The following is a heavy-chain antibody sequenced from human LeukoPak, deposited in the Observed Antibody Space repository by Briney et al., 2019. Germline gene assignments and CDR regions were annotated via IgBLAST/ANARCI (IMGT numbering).Heavy chain of an antibody. Sequence: SETLSLTCTVSGGSISSYYWSWIRQPPGKGLEWIGYIYYSGSTNHNPSLKSRVTISVDTSKNQFSLKLSSVTAADTAVYYCARHKWPLSLDAWGQGTTVTVSS. J-gene: IGHJ6*02. V-gene: IGHV4-59*08. CDR2: IYYSGST. D-gene: IGHD5-12*01. CDR1: GGSISSYY. CDR3: ARHKWPLSLDA.